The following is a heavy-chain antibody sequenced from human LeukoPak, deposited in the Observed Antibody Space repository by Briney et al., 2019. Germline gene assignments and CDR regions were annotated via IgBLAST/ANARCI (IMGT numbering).Heavy chain of an antibody. CDR3: ARRIRYCSSTSCYKSERAFDI. Sequence: PSETLSLTCAVYGGSFSGYYWSWIRQPPGKGLEWIGEINHSGSTNYNPSLKSRVTISVDTSKNQFSLKLSSVTAADTAVYYCARRIRYCSSTSCYKSERAFDIWGQGTMVTASS. CDR1: GGSFSGYY. D-gene: IGHD2-2*02. V-gene: IGHV4-34*01. CDR2: INHSGST. J-gene: IGHJ3*02.